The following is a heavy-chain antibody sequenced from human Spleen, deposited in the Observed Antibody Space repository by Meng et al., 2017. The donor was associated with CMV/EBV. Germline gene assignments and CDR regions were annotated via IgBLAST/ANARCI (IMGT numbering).Heavy chain of an antibody. CDR2: IYTSGST. CDR3: AREKGRVVVAAYFDY. CDR1: GGSISSYY. J-gene: IGHJ4*02. Sequence: QLADYDAGLGKVSATLSATCTVPGGSISSYYWSWIRQPDGKGLDWIGRIYTSGSTNYNPSLKSRVTMSVDTSKNQFSLKLSSVTAADTAVYYCAREKGRVVVAAYFDYWGQGTLVTVSS. V-gene: IGHV4-4*07. D-gene: IGHD2-15*01.